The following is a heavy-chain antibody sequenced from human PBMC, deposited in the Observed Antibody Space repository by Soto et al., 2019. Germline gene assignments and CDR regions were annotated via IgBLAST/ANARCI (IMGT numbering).Heavy chain of an antibody. Sequence: GGSLRLSCAASGFTFSSYAMSWVRQAPGKGLEWVSAISGSGGSTYYADSVKGRFTISRDNSKNTLYLQMNSLRAEDTAVYYCAKELCSSTSCYDAFDIWGQGTMVTVSS. CDR3: AKELCSSTSCYDAFDI. D-gene: IGHD2-2*01. CDR2: ISGSGGST. V-gene: IGHV3-23*01. CDR1: GFTFSSYA. J-gene: IGHJ3*02.